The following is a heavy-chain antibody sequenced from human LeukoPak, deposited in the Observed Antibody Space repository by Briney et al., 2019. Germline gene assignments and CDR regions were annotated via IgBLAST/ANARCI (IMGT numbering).Heavy chain of an antibody. V-gene: IGHV1-69*04. CDR1: GGTFSSYA. J-gene: IGHJ4*02. CDR2: IIPIFGIA. D-gene: IGHD6-19*01. CDR3: ARSPYSSGWYDY. Sequence: SVKVSCKASGGTFSSYAISWVRQAPGQGLEWMGRIIPIFGIANYAQKFQGRVTITADKSTSTAYMELSSLRSEDTAVYYCARSPYSSGWYDYWGQGTLVTVSS.